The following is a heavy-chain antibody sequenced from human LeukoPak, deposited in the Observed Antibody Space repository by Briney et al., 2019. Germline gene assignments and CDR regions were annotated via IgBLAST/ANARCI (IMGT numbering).Heavy chain of an antibody. CDR3: ARAMIHSGVVIPNDY. D-gene: IGHD3-3*01. V-gene: IGHV1-18*01. CDR2: ISAYNGNT. J-gene: IGHJ4*02. CDR1: GYTFTSYG. Sequence: ASVKVSCKASGYTFTSYGISWVRQAPGQGLEWMGWISAYNGNTNYAQKLQGRVTMTTDTSTSTAYMELRSLRSDDTAVYYCARAMIHSGVVIPNDYWGQGTLVTVSS.